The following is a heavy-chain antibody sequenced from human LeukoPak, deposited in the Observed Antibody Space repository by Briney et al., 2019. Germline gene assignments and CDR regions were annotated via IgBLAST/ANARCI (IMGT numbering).Heavy chain of an antibody. CDR3: AKRPSDYGDYVTYFDY. CDR1: GFTFSSYA. Sequence: GGSLRLSCAASGFTFSSYAMSWVRQAPGKGLEWISAISGSGGSTYYADSVKGRFTISRDNSKDTLYLQMNSLRDEDTAVYYCAKRPSDYGDYVTYFDYWGQGTLVTVSS. CDR2: ISGSGGST. J-gene: IGHJ4*02. D-gene: IGHD4-17*01. V-gene: IGHV3-23*01.